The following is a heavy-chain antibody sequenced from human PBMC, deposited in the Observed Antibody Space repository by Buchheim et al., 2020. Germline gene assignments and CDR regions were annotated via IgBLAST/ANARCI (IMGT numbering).Heavy chain of an antibody. V-gene: IGHV3-23*01. CDR3: AKGFSDLGELSYLDY. CDR1: GFTFSSYA. Sequence: EVQLLESGGGLVQPGGSLRLSCAASGFTFSSYAMSWVRQAPGKGREWVSAINGSGGRTYYADSVKGRFTISRNNSKKPLYLQMNSLRAEDTAVYYCAKGFSDLGELSYLDYWGQGTL. D-gene: IGHD3-16*02. J-gene: IGHJ4*02. CDR2: INGSGGRT.